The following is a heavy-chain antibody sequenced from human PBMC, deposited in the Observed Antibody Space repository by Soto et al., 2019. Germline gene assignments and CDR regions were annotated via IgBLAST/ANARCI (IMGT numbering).Heavy chain of an antibody. J-gene: IGHJ3*02. Sequence: GGSLRLSCAASGFTVSSNYMSWVRQAPGKGLEWVSVIYSGGSTYYADSVKGRFTISRDNSKNTLYLQMNSLRAEDTAVYYCARDPYYYDILTGYSPTDAFDIWGQGTMVTV. V-gene: IGHV3-66*01. CDR1: GFTVSSNY. D-gene: IGHD3-9*01. CDR3: ARDPYYYDILTGYSPTDAFDI. CDR2: IYSGGST.